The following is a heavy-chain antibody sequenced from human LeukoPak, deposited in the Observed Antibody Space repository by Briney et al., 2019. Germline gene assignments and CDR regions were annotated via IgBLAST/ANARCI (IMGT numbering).Heavy chain of an antibody. CDR2: ISLSSRAT. CDR3: ARAECSGGGCPRY. J-gene: IGHJ4*02. D-gene: IGHD2-15*01. Sequence: ASVKVSCKASGFSFSTYGITWVRQAPGQGLEWVGWISLSSRATNYAPKVKDRVIMTPDTSTSTAYMELRSLRPDDTALYYCARAECSGGGCPRYWGQGSLLTVSS. CDR1: GFSFSTYG. V-gene: IGHV1-18*01.